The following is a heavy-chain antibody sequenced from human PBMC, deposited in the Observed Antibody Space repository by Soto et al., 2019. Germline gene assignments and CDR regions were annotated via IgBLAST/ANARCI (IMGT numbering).Heavy chain of an antibody. CDR2: IYSGGST. V-gene: IGHV3-53*04. J-gene: IGHJ2*01. Sequence: EVQLVESGGGLVQPGGSLRLSCAASGFTVSSNYMSWVRQAPGKGLEWVSVIYSGGSTYYADSVKGRFTISRHNSKNTLYLQMNRLSAEDTAVCYCARAPSSGLSHWYLDLWGRGTLVTVSS. CDR1: GFTVSSNY. D-gene: IGHD6-19*01. CDR3: ARAPSSGLSHWYLDL.